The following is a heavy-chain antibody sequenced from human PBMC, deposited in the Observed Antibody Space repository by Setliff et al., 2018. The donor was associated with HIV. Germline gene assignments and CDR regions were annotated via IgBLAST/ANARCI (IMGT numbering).Heavy chain of an antibody. J-gene: IGHJ5*01. Sequence: GGSLRLSCSTSGFTFSNYAMHWVRQAPGKGLKYVSSISTNGDSTSYADSVKGRFTISRDNSKNTLYLQMSSLRTEDTAVYYCVKSLMFFNWFDSWGQGALVTVSS. CDR3: VKSLMFFNWFDS. V-gene: IGHV3-64D*09. CDR1: GFTFSNYA. D-gene: IGHD3-10*02. CDR2: ISTNGDST.